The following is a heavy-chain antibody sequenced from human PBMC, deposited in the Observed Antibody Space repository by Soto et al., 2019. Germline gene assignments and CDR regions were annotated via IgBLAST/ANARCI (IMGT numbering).Heavy chain of an antibody. Sequence: PGGSLRLSCAASGFTFSSFAMHWVRQAPGKGLEWMAFIYYDGSSKYYAASVRGRFTISRDNFKHSPYLLMNSMRTEETAKYYSVETSSSPCGVRFWGQGTLVTVSS. D-gene: IGHD6-6*01. V-gene: IGHV3-30-3*01. CDR1: GFTFSSFA. J-gene: IGHJ4*02. CDR2: IYYDGSSK. CDR3: VETSSSPCGVRF.